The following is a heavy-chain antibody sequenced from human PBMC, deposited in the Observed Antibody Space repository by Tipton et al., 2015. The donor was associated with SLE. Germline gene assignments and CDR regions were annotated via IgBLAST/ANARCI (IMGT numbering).Heavy chain of an antibody. CDR1: GFTFDDYA. J-gene: IGHJ4*02. V-gene: IGHV3-9*01. D-gene: IGHD2-21*01. CDR3: ARREVWSIGDLRGYFDY. CDR2: ISWNSGSI. Sequence: SLRLSCAASGFTFDDYAMHWVRQAPGKGLEWVSGISWNSGSIGYADSVKGRFTISRDNAKNSLYLQMNSLRAEDTAVYYCARREVWSIGDLRGYFDYWGQGTLVTVSS.